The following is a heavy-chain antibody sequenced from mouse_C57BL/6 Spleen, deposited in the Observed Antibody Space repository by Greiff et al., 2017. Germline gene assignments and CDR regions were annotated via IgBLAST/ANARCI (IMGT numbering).Heavy chain of an antibody. CDR1: GFTFSNYW. V-gene: IGHV6-3*01. CDR2: IRLKSDNYAT. D-gene: IGHD1-1*01. J-gene: IGHJ3*01. CDR3: TRTTVVAPVAY. Sequence: EVMLVESGGGLVQPGGSMKLSCVASGFTFSNYWMNWVRQSPEKGLEWVAQIRLKSDNYATHYAESVKGRFTISRDDSKSSVYLQMNNLRAEDTGIYYCTRTTVVAPVAYWGQGTLVTVSA.